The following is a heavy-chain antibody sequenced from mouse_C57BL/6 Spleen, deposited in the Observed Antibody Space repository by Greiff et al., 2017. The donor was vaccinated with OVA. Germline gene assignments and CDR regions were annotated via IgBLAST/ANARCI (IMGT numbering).Heavy chain of an antibody. CDR1: GFTFSDYG. V-gene: IGHV5-17*01. CDR3: ARSSFAY. CDR2: ISSGSSTI. J-gene: IGHJ3*01. Sequence: EVKLVESGGGLVKPGGSLKLSCAASGFTFSDYGMHWVRQAPEKGLEWVAYISSGSSTIYYADTVKGRFTISRDNAKNTLFLQMTSLRSEDTAMYYCARSSFAYWGQGTLVTVSA.